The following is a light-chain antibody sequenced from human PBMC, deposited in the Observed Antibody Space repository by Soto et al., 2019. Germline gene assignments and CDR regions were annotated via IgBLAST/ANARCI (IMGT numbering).Light chain of an antibody. V-gene: IGKV3-20*01. Sequence: EIVLTQSPGTLSLSPGERATLSCRASQSISSSYLAWFQQKLGQAPRFLIYGASNRTTGIPDRFSGSGSGTDITVTISMLETEDFEVYYCQQYGTPSWTCGQGTKVEIK. CDR1: QSISSSY. J-gene: IGKJ1*01. CDR2: GAS. CDR3: QQYGTPSWT.